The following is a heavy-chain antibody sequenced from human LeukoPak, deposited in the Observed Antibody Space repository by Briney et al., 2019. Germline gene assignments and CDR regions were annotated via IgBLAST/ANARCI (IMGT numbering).Heavy chain of an antibody. J-gene: IGHJ4*02. CDR3: VKDRSIVATILLY. CDR2: ISSNGGST. V-gene: IGHV3-64D*09. Sequence: GGSLRLSCSASGFTFSSYAMHWVRQAPGKGLEYVSAISSNGGSTYYAGSVKGRFTISRDNSKNTLYLQMSSLRAEDTAVYYCVKDRSIVATILLYWGQGTLVTVSS. D-gene: IGHD5-12*01. CDR1: GFTFSSYA.